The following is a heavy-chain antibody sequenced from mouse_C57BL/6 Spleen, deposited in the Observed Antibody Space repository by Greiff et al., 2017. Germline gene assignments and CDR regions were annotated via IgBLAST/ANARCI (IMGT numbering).Heavy chain of an antibody. D-gene: IGHD3-1*01. J-gene: IGHJ4*01. CDR1: GFTFSDYG. CDR2: ISSGSSTI. CDR3: ARPGTPDAMDY. Sequence: EVMLVESGGGLVKPGGSLKLSCAASGFTFSDYGMHWVRQAPEKGLEWVAYISSGSSTIYYADTVKGRFTISRDNAKNTLFLQMTSLRSEDTAMYYCARPGTPDAMDYWGQGTSVTVSS. V-gene: IGHV5-17*01.